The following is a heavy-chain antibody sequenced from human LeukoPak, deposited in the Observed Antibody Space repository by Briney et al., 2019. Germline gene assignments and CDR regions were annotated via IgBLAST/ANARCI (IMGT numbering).Heavy chain of an antibody. CDR3: ARDIVVVPGAPYYYYGMDV. Sequence: PGGSLRLSCAASGFTFSSYGMHWVRQAPGKGLEWVAVIWYDGSNKYYADSVKGRFTISRDNSKNTLYLQMNSLRAEDTAVYYCARDIVVVPGAPYYYYGMDVWGQGTTVTVSS. CDR1: GFTFSSYG. D-gene: IGHD2-2*01. CDR2: IWYDGSNK. V-gene: IGHV3-33*01. J-gene: IGHJ6*02.